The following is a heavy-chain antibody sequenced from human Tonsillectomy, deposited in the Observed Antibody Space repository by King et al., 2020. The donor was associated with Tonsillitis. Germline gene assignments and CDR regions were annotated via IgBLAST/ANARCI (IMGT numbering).Heavy chain of an antibody. V-gene: IGHV4-34*01. Sequence: VQLQQWGAGLLKPSETLSLTCAVYGGPFSGYYWTWIRHPPGKGLEWIGEITHSGSTNYNPSLKSRVTISEDTSKNQFSLKLNSVTAADTAVYYCARGGRGRADFWGQGTLVTVSS. CDR1: GGPFSGYY. CDR3: ARGGRGRADF. D-gene: IGHD3-10*01. J-gene: IGHJ4*02. CDR2: ITHSGST.